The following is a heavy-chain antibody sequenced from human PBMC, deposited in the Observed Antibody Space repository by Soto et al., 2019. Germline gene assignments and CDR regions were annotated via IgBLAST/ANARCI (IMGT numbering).Heavy chain of an antibody. CDR2: INSDGSST. Sequence: EVQLVESGGGLVQPGGSLRLSCAASGFTFSTYWMHWDRQAPGKGLVWVSRINSDGSSTRYADSVKGRFTISRENAKNTLYLQMNSLRAEDTAVYYCARGSPSHFDYWGQGTLVTVSS. CDR1: GFTFSTYW. V-gene: IGHV3-74*01. CDR3: ARGSPSHFDY. J-gene: IGHJ4*02.